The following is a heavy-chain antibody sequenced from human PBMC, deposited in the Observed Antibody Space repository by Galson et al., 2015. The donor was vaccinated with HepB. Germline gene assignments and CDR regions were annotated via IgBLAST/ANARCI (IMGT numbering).Heavy chain of an antibody. CDR3: ASVRFLERYYFDY. J-gene: IGHJ4*02. CDR1: GGTFSSYA. CDR2: IIPIFGTA. Sequence: SVKVPCKASGGTFSSYAISWVRQAPGQGLEWMGGIIPIFGTANYAQKFQGRVTITADESTSTAYMELSSLRSEDTAVYYCASVRFLERYYFDYWGQGTLVTVSS. D-gene: IGHD3-3*01. V-gene: IGHV1-69*13.